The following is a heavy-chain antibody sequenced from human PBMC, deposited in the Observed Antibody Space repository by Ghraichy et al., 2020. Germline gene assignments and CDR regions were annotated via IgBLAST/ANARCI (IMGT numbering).Heavy chain of an antibody. CDR3: TTNWARVAAGDY. V-gene: IGHV3-23*05. Sequence: GGSLRLSCAASGFTFSDYAMNWVRQTPGKGLEWVSTIDKSGCSTKFADSVRGRFAVSRDNSKTTLYLQMNSLRVDDTAIYYCTTNWARVAAGDYWGQGTLVTVSS. CDR2: IDKSGCST. D-gene: IGHD6-19*01. CDR1: GFTFSDYA. J-gene: IGHJ4*02.